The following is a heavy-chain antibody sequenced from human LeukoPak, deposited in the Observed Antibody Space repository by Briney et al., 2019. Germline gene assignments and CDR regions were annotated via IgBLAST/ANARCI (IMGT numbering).Heavy chain of an antibody. Sequence: PGGSLRLSCSAPGFTVSNNYMSWVRQAPGKGLEWVSVIYSGGSTYYADSVKGRFTISRDNSKNTLYLQMNSLRAEDTAVYYCARDYFDYWGQGTLVTVSS. V-gene: IGHV3-53*01. CDR3: ARDYFDY. J-gene: IGHJ4*02. CDR2: IYSGGST. CDR1: GFTVSNNY.